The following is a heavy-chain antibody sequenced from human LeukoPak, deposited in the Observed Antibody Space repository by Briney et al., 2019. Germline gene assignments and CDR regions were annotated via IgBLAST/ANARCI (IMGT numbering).Heavy chain of an antibody. J-gene: IGHJ6*03. Sequence: SETLSLTCTVSGGSISNHYWNWIRQPPGKGLEWIGYIYYTGSTNYNPSLKSRVTMSVDTSKNQFSLNLRSVPPEDTAVYYCARNPAAAGTPFRPNYYYYYMDVWGKGTTVTVSS. CDR3: ARNPAAAGTPFRPNYYYYYMDV. V-gene: IGHV4-59*11. D-gene: IGHD6-13*01. CDR1: GGSISNHY. CDR2: IYYTGST.